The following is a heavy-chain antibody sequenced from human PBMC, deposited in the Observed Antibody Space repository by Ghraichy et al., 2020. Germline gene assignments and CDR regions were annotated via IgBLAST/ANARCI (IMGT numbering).Heavy chain of an antibody. D-gene: IGHD3-22*01. CDR2: IYYSGST. CDR1: GGSMSRDY. Sequence: SQTLSLTCTVSGGSMSRDYWSWIRQSPGKGLECIGYIYYSGSTNYNPSLKSRVTISVDTSKNQFSLKLRSVTAADTAVYYWARSLGSSGFHYYFYGLDVWGPGTTVTVSS. CDR3: ARSLGSSGFHYYFYGLDV. V-gene: IGHV4-59*01. J-gene: IGHJ6*02.